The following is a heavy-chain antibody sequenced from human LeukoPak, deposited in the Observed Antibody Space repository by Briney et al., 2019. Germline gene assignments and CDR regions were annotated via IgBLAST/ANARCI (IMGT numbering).Heavy chain of an antibody. J-gene: IGHJ3*02. Sequence: PSETLSLTCTVSGGSISSYYWSWIRQPPGKGLEWIGYIYYSGSTNYNPSLKSRVTISVDTSKNQFSLKLSSVPAADTAVYYYARLFPSYDYVWGSYRINAFDIWAKGQWSPSRQ. CDR1: GGSISSYY. CDR2: IYYSGST. V-gene: IGHV4-59*08. CDR3: ARLFPSYDYVWGSYRINAFDI. D-gene: IGHD3-16*02.